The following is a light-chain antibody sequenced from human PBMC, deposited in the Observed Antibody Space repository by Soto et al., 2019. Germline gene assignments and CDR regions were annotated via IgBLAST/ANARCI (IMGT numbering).Light chain of an antibody. J-gene: IGKJ5*01. CDR1: QAINRY. CDR2: AAS. CDR3: QQTYDTPIT. Sequence: DIQVAQSPSSLSASVGDRVTITCRTSQAINRYLNWYQQTPGRAPKLLIYAASILHSGVPPRFSGSGVGTYFTLTINGLQPEDFAAYYCQQTYDTPITLGQGTRLEIK. V-gene: IGKV1-39*01.